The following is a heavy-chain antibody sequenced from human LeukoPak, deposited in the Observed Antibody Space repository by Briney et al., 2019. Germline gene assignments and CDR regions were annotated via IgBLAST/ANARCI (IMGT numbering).Heavy chain of an antibody. J-gene: IGHJ2*01. Sequence: SETLSLTCTVSGGSVSTFYWSWLRQSPGTGLEWIGFIHDTGSTAYNPSLKSRVTISLETSKNQLSLMLTSVTAAATAMYYCARGSSDVYWYLDVWGRGTLVTVSS. CDR1: GGSVSTFY. D-gene: IGHD6-19*01. CDR3: ARGSSDVYWYLDV. V-gene: IGHV4-59*02. CDR2: IHDTGST.